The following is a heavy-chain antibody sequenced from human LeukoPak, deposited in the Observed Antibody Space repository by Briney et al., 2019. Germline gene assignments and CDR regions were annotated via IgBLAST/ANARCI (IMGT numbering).Heavy chain of an antibody. V-gene: IGHV4-39*01. Sequence: PSETLSLTCSVSGGSLSSTTYHWAWIRQPPGKGLEWIGTIYYSGSTYYNPSLKSRVTISVDTSNNQFSLKLRSVTAADTAVYYCARHRCDYDSSGYYGFDPWSQGTLVTVSS. CDR2: IYYSGST. CDR1: GGSLSSTTYH. J-gene: IGHJ5*02. CDR3: ARHRCDYDSSGYYGFDP. D-gene: IGHD3-22*01.